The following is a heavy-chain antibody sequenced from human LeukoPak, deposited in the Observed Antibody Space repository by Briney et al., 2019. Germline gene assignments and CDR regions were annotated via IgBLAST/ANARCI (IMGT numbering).Heavy chain of an antibody. V-gene: IGHV3-15*01. Sequence: GGSLRLSCAASGFTFSDAWMSWVRQAPGKGLEWVGRIKSKSDDGTTDYAAPVKGRFTISRDDSKDMLYLQMTSLNIEDTAVYYCAKAPYNWNYDHFDYWGQGTLVTVSS. CDR3: AKAPYNWNYDHFDY. CDR1: GFTFSDAW. D-gene: IGHD1-7*01. J-gene: IGHJ4*02. CDR2: IKSKSDDGTT.